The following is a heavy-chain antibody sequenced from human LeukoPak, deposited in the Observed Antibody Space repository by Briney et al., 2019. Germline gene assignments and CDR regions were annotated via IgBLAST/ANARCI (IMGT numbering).Heavy chain of an antibody. Sequence: GASVKVSCKASGYTFTSYYMHWVRQAPGQGLEWMGIINPSGGSTSYAQKFQGRVTMTRDMSTSTVYMELSSLRSEDTAVYYCARDSYCSSTSCDGPNYYYYYMDVWGKGTTVTVSS. D-gene: IGHD2-2*01. CDR3: ARDSYCSSTSCDGPNYYYYYMDV. J-gene: IGHJ6*03. V-gene: IGHV1-46*01. CDR2: INPSGGST. CDR1: GYTFTSYY.